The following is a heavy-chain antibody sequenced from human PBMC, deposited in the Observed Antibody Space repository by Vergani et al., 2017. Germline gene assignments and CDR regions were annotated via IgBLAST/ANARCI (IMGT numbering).Heavy chain of an antibody. CDR3: AKAAAWRSPTIDP. D-gene: IGHD1-1*01. CDR1: GDCVTSYP. J-gene: IGHJ5*02. V-gene: IGHV1-69*02. Sequence: QVHLVQSGAEVKTPGSSVKLSCMSFGDCVTSYPITWLRQAPGQGLEWMGRIIPINGLAHYAQEIEGKITITADRSTNTVYMEVTSLRNEDAATYYCAKAAAWRSPTIDPWGQGTLVSVSS. CDR2: IIPINGLA.